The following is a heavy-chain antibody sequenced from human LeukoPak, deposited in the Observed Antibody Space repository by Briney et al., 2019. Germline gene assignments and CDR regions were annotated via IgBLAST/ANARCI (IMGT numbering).Heavy chain of an antibody. V-gene: IGHV1-69*05. Sequence: SVKVSCKASGGTFSSYAISWVRQAPGQGLEWMGGIIPIFGTANYAQKFQGRVTITTDESTSTAYMELSSLRSEDTAVYYCARQTPYDFWGGYYDYWGQGILVTVSS. D-gene: IGHD3-3*01. J-gene: IGHJ4*02. CDR1: GGTFSSYA. CDR2: IIPIFGTA. CDR3: ARQTPYDFWGGYYDY.